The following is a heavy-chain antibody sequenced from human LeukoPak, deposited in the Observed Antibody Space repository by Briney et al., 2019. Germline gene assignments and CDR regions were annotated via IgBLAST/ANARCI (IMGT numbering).Heavy chain of an antibody. CDR3: ARDRCTNGVCYYDD. D-gene: IGHD2-8*01. V-gene: IGHV3-33*01. Sequence: PGRSLSLSCAASGFTFSSYGMHWVRQAPGKGLEWVAVIWYDGSIKYHGDSVRGRFTISRDNPKNTLYLQMNSLRAEDTAVYYCARDRCTNGVCYYDDWGQGTLVTVSS. CDR1: GFTFSSYG. J-gene: IGHJ4*02. CDR2: IWYDGSIK.